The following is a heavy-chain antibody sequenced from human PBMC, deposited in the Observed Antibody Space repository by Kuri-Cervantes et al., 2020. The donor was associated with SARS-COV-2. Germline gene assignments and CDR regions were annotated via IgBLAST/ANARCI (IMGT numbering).Heavy chain of an antibody. CDR3: ARVLGSDFWSGYGVYYYGMDV. CDR1: GGSISSYY. CDR2: IYYSGST. V-gene: IGHV4-59*01. Sequence: GSLRLSCTVSGGSISSYYWSWIRQPPGKGLEWIGYIYYSGSTNYNPSLKSRVTISVDTSKNQFSLKLSSVTAADTAVYYCARVLGSDFWSGYGVYYYGMDVWGQGTTVTVSS. J-gene: IGHJ6*02. D-gene: IGHD3-3*01.